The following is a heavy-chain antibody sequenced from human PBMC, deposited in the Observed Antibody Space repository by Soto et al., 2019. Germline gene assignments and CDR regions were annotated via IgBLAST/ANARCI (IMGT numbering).Heavy chain of an antibody. CDR1: GFTFSSYS. V-gene: IGHV3-21*01. CDR2: ISSSSYI. D-gene: IGHD2-2*01. CDR3: ARDRGIVVVPDAFDI. Sequence: GGSLRLSCAASGFTFSSYSMNWVRQAPGKGLEWVSSISSSSYIYYADSVKGRFTISRDNAKNSLYLQMNSLRAEDTAVYYCARDRGIVVVPDAFDIWGQGTMVTVSS. J-gene: IGHJ3*02.